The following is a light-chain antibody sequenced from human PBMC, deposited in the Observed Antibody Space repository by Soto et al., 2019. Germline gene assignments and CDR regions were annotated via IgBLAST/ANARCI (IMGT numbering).Light chain of an antibody. CDR1: QSVSSN. Sequence: EVIMTQSAATLSVSKGEGATLSCRASQSVSSNLTWYQQKPGQAPRLLIYGASTRATGVPARFSGSRSGTEFTLAISSLQPDDFATYYCQQYNSYPWTFGQGTKVDIK. CDR3: QQYNSYPWT. V-gene: IGKV3-15*01. CDR2: GAS. J-gene: IGKJ1*01.